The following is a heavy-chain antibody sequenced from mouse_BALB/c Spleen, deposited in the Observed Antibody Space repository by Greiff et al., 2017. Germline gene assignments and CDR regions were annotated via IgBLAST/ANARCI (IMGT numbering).Heavy chain of an antibody. D-gene: IGHD2-4*01. V-gene: IGHV1-87*01. CDR3: AREGLRRFDY. J-gene: IGHJ2*01. Sequence: VQLQQSGAELARPGASVKLSCKASGYTFTSYWMQWVKQRPGQGLEWIGAIYPGDGDTRYTQKFKGKATLTADKSSSTAYMQLSSLASEDSAVYYCAREGLRRFDYWGQGTTLTVSS. CDR1: GYTFTSYW. CDR2: IYPGDGDT.